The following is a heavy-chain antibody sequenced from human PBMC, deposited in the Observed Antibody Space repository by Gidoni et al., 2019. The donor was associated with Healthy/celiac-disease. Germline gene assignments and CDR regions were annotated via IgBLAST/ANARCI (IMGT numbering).Heavy chain of an antibody. V-gene: IGHV3-21*01. CDR1: GFTFSSYS. Sequence: EVQLVESWGGLVKPGGSLRLSCAASGFTFSSYSMNWVRQAPGKGLEWVSSISSSSSYIYYADSVKVRFTLASDNAKNSLYLQMNSISAEATAVYYCARYLGHQYYYYSYGIYVWRQGTTVTVSS. J-gene: IGHJ6*02. CDR2: ISSSSSYI. CDR3: ARYLGHQYYYYSYGIYV. D-gene: IGHD7-27*01.